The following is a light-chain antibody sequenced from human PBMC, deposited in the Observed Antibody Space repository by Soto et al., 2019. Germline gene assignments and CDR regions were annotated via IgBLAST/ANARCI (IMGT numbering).Light chain of an antibody. CDR2: FGS. Sequence: EIVMTQSPLTLPVTPGEPASISCRSSQSLLYNNTYNYLDWYVQKPGQSPQLLIYFGSNRAPGVPARFSGSGSGKDFTLKINRVAAEDVGTYYCMQALQSLTFGQGTRLEI. CDR1: QSLLYNNTYNY. V-gene: IGKV2-28*01. CDR3: MQALQSLT. J-gene: IGKJ5*01.